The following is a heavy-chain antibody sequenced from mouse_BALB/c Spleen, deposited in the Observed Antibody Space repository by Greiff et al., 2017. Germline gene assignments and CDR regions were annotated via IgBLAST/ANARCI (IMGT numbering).Heavy chain of an antibody. CDR1: GFSLTSYG. Sequence: VQLVESGPGLVAPSQSLSITCTVSGFSLTSYGVHWVRQPPGKGLEWLGVIWAGGSTNYNSALMSRLSISKDNSKSQVFLKMNSLQTDDTAMYYCARDQYYRYDEEAYYAMDYWGQGTSVTVSS. J-gene: IGHJ4*01. D-gene: IGHD2-14*01. CDR2: IWAGGST. CDR3: ARDQYYRYDEEAYYAMDY. V-gene: IGHV2-9*02.